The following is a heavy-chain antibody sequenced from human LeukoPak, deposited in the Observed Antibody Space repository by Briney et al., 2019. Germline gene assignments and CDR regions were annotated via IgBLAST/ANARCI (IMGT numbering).Heavy chain of an antibody. D-gene: IGHD3-10*01. V-gene: IGHV3-23*01. CDR3: AEDLRHITMVRVLDY. Sequence: GGSLRLSCAASGFTFSSYAMSWVRQAPGKGLEWVSAISGSGGSTYYADSVKGRFTISRDNSKNTLYLQMNSLRAEDTAVYYCAEDLRHITMVRVLDYWGQGTLVTVSS. CDR1: GFTFSSYA. CDR2: ISGSGGST. J-gene: IGHJ4*02.